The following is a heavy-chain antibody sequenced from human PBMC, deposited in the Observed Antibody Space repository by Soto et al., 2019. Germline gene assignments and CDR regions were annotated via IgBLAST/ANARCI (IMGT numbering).Heavy chain of an antibody. V-gene: IGHV4-30-2*01. CDR1: GGSISSGGYS. Sequence: SETLSLACAVSGGSISSGGYSWSWIRQPPGKGLEWIGYIYHSGSTYYNPSLKSRVTISVDRSKNQFSLKLGSVTAADTAVYYCARRLVNVTSGYEFCQDAFAIWGHGTMVTVSS. D-gene: IGHD5-12*01. CDR3: ARRLVNVTSGYEFCQDAFAI. J-gene: IGHJ3*02. CDR2: IYHSGST.